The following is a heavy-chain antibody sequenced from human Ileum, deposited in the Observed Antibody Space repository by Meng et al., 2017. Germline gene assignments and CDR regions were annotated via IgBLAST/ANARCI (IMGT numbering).Heavy chain of an antibody. CDR3: AHIPPMLNYYGSGSYYNGDWFDP. D-gene: IGHD3-10*01. V-gene: IGHV2-5*01. CDR1: GFSLSTSGVG. CDR2: IYWNDDK. Sequence: SGPTLVKPTQTLTLTCTFSGFSLSTSGVGVGWIRQPPGKALEWLALIYWNDDKRYSPSLKSRLTITKDTSKNQVVLTMTNMDPVDTATYYCAHIPPMLNYYGSGSYYNGDWFDPWGQGTLVTVS. J-gene: IGHJ5*02.